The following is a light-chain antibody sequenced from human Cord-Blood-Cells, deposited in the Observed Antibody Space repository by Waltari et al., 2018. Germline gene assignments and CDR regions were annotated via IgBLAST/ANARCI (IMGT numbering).Light chain of an antibody. J-gene: IGLJ3*02. CDR1: SSNIGSNY. V-gene: IGLV1-47*01. CDR2: RNN. Sequence: QSVLTQPPSASGTPGQRVTISCSGSSSNIGSNYVYWYQQLPGTAPKLLIFRNNRRPSGVPGRFSGSKSGNSASRAISGLRSEDEADYYCAAWDDSLSGRVFGGGTKLTVL. CDR3: AAWDDSLSGRV.